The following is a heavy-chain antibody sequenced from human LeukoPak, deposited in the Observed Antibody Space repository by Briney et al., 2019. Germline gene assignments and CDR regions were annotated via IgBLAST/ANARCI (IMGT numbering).Heavy chain of an antibody. CDR2: IWYDGSNK. D-gene: IGHD2-15*01. CDR3: AKDIGSWGYFDI. V-gene: IGHV3-33*03. CDR1: GFTFSSYG. J-gene: IGHJ3*02. Sequence: PGGSLRLSCAASGFTFSSYGMHWVRQAPGKGLEWVAVIWYDGSNKYYADSVKGRFTISRDNAKNSLYLQMNSLRPEDTALYYCAKDIGSWGYFDIWGQGTMVTVSS.